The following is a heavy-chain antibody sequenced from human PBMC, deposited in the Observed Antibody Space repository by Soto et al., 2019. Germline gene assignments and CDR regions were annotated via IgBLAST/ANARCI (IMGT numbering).Heavy chain of an antibody. CDR2: IYYSGST. D-gene: IGHD2-21*02. J-gene: IGHJ6*02. CDR3: ARDLWGYCGTDCYPLDV. V-gene: IGHV4-31*03. Sequence: SQKLSLPYTVSGGSMRSGAYYLSWIRQHPGKGLEWIWYIYYSGSTYYNPSLKSRVSISVDTSKNQFSLKLSSVTAADTAVYYCARDLWGYCGTDCYPLDVWGQGTTVT. CDR1: GGSMRSGAYY.